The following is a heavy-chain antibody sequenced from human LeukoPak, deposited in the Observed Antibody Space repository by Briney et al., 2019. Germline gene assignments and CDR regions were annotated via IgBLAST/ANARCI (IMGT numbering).Heavy chain of an antibody. Sequence: HPGGSLRLSCAASGFTFDDYAMHWVRQAPGKGLEWVSLISWDGGTTYYVDSVKGRFTISRDNSKNSLYLQMNSLRAEDTALYYCAKDTLRSSSWFDYWGQGTLVTVSS. CDR2: ISWDGGTT. CDR3: AKDTLRSSSWFDY. CDR1: GFTFDDYA. J-gene: IGHJ4*02. V-gene: IGHV3-43D*03. D-gene: IGHD6-13*01.